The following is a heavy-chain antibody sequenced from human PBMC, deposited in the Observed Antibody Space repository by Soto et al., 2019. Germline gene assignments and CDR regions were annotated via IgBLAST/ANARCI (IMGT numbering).Heavy chain of an antibody. J-gene: IGHJ4*02. CDR3: ARRYGSAIDY. D-gene: IGHD1-26*01. CDR2: IYYSGST. Sequence: QVQLQESGPELVKPSETLSLTCTVSGGTISSWYWSWIRQPPGKGLEWIGYIYYSGSTNCNPSLKSRVTISVDTSKNQFSLKLSSVTAADTAVYYCARRYGSAIDYWGQGTLVTVSS. V-gene: IGHV4-59*08. CDR1: GGTISSWY.